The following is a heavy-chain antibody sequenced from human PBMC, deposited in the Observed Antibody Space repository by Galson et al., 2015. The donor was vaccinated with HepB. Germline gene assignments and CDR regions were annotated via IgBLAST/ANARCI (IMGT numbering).Heavy chain of an antibody. V-gene: IGHV3-33*08. CDR1: GLIFRSYG. D-gene: IGHD2-21*02. CDR2: ISCDGSST. CDR3: TRDKEAMVTTYWD. Sequence: SLRLSCAASGLIFRSYGMHWVRQAPGKGLEWLAVISCDGSSTYYADSVKGRFTTSRDNSKNTLYLQMNSLRVEDTGVYYCTRDKEAMVTTYWDWCQRTLVTVSS. J-gene: IGHJ4*02.